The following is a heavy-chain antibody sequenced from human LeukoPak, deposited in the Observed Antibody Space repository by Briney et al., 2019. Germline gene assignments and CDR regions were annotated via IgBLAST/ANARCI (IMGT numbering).Heavy chain of an antibody. D-gene: IGHD3-22*01. CDR2: ISSSGSTI. Sequence: PGGSLRLACAASGFTFSRYEMNWVRQAPGKRLEGVSYISSSGSTIYYADSVKGRFTISRHKAKHSLYLQMNSLRAEDTAVYYCGREVIWFDPWGQGTLVTVSS. CDR3: GREVIWFDP. V-gene: IGHV3-48*03. CDR1: GFTFSRYE. J-gene: IGHJ5*02.